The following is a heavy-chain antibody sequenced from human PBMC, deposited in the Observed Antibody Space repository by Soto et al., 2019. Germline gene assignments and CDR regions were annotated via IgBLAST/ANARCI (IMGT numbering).Heavy chain of an antibody. Sequence: EVQLVQSGGGLVQPGGSLRLSCAASGFAFSSYWLHWVRQAPGKGLMIVSRFTGDGTNTAYATSVKGRFTISRDNDKNMVYLQMDSLKAEDTAVYYCARDGGYGTPFDYRGQGALVTVSS. CDR3: ARDGGYGTPFDY. CDR1: GFAFSSYW. J-gene: IGHJ4*02. CDR2: FTGDGTNT. V-gene: IGHV3-74*01. D-gene: IGHD5-12*01.